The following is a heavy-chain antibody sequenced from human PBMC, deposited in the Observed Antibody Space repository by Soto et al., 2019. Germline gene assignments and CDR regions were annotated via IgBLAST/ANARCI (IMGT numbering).Heavy chain of an antibody. Sequence: GGSLRLSCAASGFTFDDYAMHWVRQAPGKGLEWVSGISWNSGSIGYADSVKGRFTISRDNAKNSLYLQMNSLRAEDTALYYCAKAIGDEYYFDYWGQGTLVTVSS. D-gene: IGHD4-17*01. V-gene: IGHV3-9*01. J-gene: IGHJ4*02. CDR2: ISWNSGSI. CDR1: GFTFDDYA. CDR3: AKAIGDEYYFDY.